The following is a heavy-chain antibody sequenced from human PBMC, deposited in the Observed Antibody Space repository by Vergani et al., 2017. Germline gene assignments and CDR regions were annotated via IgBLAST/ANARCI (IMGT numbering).Heavy chain of an antibody. D-gene: IGHD1-14*01. Sequence: QVQLLQSGAEVKKPGASVKVSCKASGYTFSNYGITWVRQAPGQGLEWVAWISVYNGNTKYARNVQGRVTLTTDTSTSTAYMELRSLRFDDTAVYYCARDLRLLYNRFDPWGQGTLVTVSS. CDR1: GYTFSNYG. CDR2: ISVYNGNT. V-gene: IGHV1-18*01. CDR3: ARDLRLLYNRFDP. J-gene: IGHJ5*02.